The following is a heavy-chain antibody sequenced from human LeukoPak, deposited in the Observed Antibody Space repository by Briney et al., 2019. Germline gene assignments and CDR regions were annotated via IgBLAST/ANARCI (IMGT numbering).Heavy chain of an antibody. CDR1: GGSISSYY. Sequence: SETLSLTWTVSGGSISSYYWSWIRQPAGKGLEWIGRIYTSGSTNYNPSLKSRVTMSVDTSKNQFSLKLSSVTAADTAVYYCARGPMVRGVYYFDYWGQGTLVTVSS. CDR2: IYTSGST. J-gene: IGHJ4*02. CDR3: ARGPMVRGVYYFDY. V-gene: IGHV4-4*07. D-gene: IGHD3-10*01.